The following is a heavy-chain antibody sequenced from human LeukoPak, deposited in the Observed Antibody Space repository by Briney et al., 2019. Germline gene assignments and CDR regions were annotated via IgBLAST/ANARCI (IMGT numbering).Heavy chain of an antibody. J-gene: IGHJ4*02. CDR2: IYYSGST. V-gene: IGHV4-30-4*08. CDR1: GGSISSGDYY. Sequence: PSETLSPTCTVSGGSISSGDYYWSWIRQPPGKGLEWIGYIYYSGSTYYNPSLKSRVTISVDTSKTQFSLKLSSVTAADTAVYYCARSYCDQPPVFDYWGQGTLVTVSS. CDR3: ARSYCDQPPVFDY. D-gene: IGHD4-17*01.